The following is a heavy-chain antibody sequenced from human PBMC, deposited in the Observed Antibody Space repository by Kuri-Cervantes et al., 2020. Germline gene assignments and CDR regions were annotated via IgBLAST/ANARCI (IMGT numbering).Heavy chain of an antibody. CDR2: IYHSGST. D-gene: IGHD6-13*01. CDR1: GGSISSSNW. V-gene: IGHV4-4*02. Sequence: GSLRLSCAVSGGSISSSNWWSWVRQPPGKGLEWIGEIYHSGSTNYNPSLKSRVTISVDTSKNQFSLKLSSATAADTAVYYCARRGIAAAAPFDYWGQGTLVTVSS. J-gene: IGHJ4*02. CDR3: ARRGIAAAAPFDY.